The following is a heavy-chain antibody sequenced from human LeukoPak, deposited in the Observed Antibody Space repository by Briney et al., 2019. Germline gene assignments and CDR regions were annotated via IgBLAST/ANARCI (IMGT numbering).Heavy chain of an antibody. V-gene: IGHV1-2*02. J-gene: IGHJ6*03. CDR2: FNPNSGGT. CDR3: ARGLVATIVDYYYYMDV. Sequence: ASVKVSCKASGYTFTGYYMHWVRQAPGQGLEWMGWFNPNSGGTNYAQKFQGRVTVTRDTSISTADMELSRLRSDDTAVYYCARGLVATIVDYYYYMDVWGKGTTVTVSS. CDR1: GYTFTGYY. D-gene: IGHD5-12*01.